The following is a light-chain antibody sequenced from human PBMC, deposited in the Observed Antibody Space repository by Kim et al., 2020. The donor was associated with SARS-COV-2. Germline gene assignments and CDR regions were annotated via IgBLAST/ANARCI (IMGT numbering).Light chain of an antibody. CDR3: QQYGGYSWT. CDR2: KAS. CDR1: QSISSW. J-gene: IGKJ1*01. Sequence: ASVGDRVTIPCRASQSISSWLAWYQQKPGKAPKLLIYKASTLESGVPSRFSGSGSGTEFTLTITSLQPDDFATYFCQQYGGYSWTFGQGTKVDIK. V-gene: IGKV1-5*03.